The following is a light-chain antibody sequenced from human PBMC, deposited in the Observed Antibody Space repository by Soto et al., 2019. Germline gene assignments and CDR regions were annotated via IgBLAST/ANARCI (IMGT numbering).Light chain of an antibody. CDR3: QQYGSS. CDR1: QSVSSSY. Sequence: ELVLTQSPGTLSLSPGERATLSCRASQSVSSSYLAWYQQKPGQAPRLLIYGASSRATGIPDRFSGSGSGTDFTLTISRLEPEAFAVYYCQQYGSSFGQGKRLEIK. CDR2: GAS. V-gene: IGKV3-20*01. J-gene: IGKJ5*01.